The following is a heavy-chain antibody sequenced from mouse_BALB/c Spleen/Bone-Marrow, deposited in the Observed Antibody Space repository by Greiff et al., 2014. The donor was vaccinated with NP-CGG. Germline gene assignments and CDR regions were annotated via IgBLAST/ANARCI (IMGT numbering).Heavy chain of an antibody. CDR2: IDPSDSYT. D-gene: IGHD2-1*01. J-gene: IGHJ2*01. Sequence: VQLQQSGAELVKPGASVKLSCKASGYTFTSYWMHWVKQRPGQGLEWIGEIDPSDSYTNYNQKFKGKATLTVDKSSSTAYMQLSSLTSEDSAVYYCARGLYGNSGYWGHGTTLTVSS. CDR3: ARGLYGNSGY. V-gene: IGHV1-69*02. CDR1: GYTFTSYW.